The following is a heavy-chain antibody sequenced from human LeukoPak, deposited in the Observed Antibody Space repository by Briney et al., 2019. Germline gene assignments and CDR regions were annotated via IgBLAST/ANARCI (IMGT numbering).Heavy chain of an antibody. CDR3: ARARFRGYYDSSGRWFDY. CDR1: GYTFTGYY. CDR2: INPNSGGT. Sequence: ASVKVSCKASGYTFTGYYMHWVRQAPGQGLEWMGWINPNSGGTNYAQKFQGRVTMTRDTSISTAYMELSRLRSDDTAVYYCARARFRGYYDSSGRWFDYWGQGTLVTVSS. D-gene: IGHD3-22*01. J-gene: IGHJ4*02. V-gene: IGHV1-2*02.